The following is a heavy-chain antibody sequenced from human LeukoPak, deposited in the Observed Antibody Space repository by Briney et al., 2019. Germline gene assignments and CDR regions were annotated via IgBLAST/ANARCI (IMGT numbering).Heavy chain of an antibody. J-gene: IGHJ4*02. V-gene: IGHV4-39*01. CDR2: IYYSGST. Sequence: SETLSLTCTVSGGSISSSSYYWGWIRQPPGKGLEWIGSIYYSGSTYYNPSLKSRVTISVDTSKNQFSLKLSSVTSADTAVYYCARRGGSSWYYFDYWGQGTLVTVSS. CDR1: GGSISSSSYY. D-gene: IGHD6-13*01. CDR3: ARRGGSSWYYFDY.